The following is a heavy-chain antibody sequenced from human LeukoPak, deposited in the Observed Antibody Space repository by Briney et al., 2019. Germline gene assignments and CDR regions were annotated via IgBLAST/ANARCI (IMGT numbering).Heavy chain of an antibody. CDR3: ARPRRASMVRGVMDYFDY. J-gene: IGHJ4*02. Sequence: PGGSLRLSCAASGFTFSSYWMSWVRQAPGKGLEWVANIKQDGSEKYYVDSVKGRFTISRDNAKNSLYLQMNSLRAEDTAVYYCARPRRASMVRGVMDYFDYWGQGTLVTVSS. CDR2: IKQDGSEK. V-gene: IGHV3-7*01. D-gene: IGHD3-10*01. CDR1: GFTFSSYW.